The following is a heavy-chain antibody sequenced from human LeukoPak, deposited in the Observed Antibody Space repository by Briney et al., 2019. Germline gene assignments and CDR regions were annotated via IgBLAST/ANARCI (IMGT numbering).Heavy chain of an antibody. Sequence: ASVKVSCTASGYTFTSYGISWVRQAPGQGLEWMGWICAYNGNTNYAQKLQGRVTMTTDTSTSTAYMELRSLRSDDTAVYYCARSYSSSWYDLGYYYGMDVWGQGTTVTVSS. CDR1: GYTFTSYG. CDR3: ARSYSSSWYDLGYYYGMDV. V-gene: IGHV1-18*01. J-gene: IGHJ6*02. CDR2: ICAYNGNT. D-gene: IGHD6-13*01.